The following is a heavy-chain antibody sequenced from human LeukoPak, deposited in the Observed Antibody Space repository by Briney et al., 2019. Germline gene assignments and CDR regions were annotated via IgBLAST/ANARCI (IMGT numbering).Heavy chain of an antibody. CDR2: IYHSGST. CDR1: GDSISSGGYY. Sequence: PSETLSLTCTVSGDSISSGGYYWSWIRQPPGKGLEWIGYIYHSGSTYYNPSLKSRVTISVDTSKNQFSLKLSSVTAADTAVYYCARVPYSSGRYYYYYGMDVWGQGTTVTVSS. CDR3: ARVPYSSGRYYYYYGMDV. J-gene: IGHJ6*02. V-gene: IGHV4-61*08. D-gene: IGHD6-19*01.